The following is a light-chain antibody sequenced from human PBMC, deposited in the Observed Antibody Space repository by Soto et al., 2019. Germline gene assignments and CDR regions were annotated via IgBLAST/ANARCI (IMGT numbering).Light chain of an antibody. CDR3: QQYYSTPLT. CDR1: QGILYNSNNKNY. V-gene: IGKV4-1*01. J-gene: IGKJ4*01. Sequence: DLVMTQSPDSLAVSLGERATINCKSSQGILYNSNNKNYLAWYQQKPGQPPKLLIYWASTRESGVPDRFSGSGSGTDFTLTISSLQAEDVAVYYCQQYYSTPLTFGGGTKVEIK. CDR2: WAS.